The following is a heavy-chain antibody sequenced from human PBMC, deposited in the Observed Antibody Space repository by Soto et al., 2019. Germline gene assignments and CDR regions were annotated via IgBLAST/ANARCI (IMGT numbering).Heavy chain of an antibody. CDR1: GFTFSSYW. V-gene: IGHV3-74*01. Sequence: EVQLVESGGGLVQPGGSLRLSCAASGFTFSSYWMHWVRQAPGKGLVWVSRINSDGSSTNYADSVKGRFTISRDNAKNTLYLQMNSQRAEDTAVYYCARGGSLNWYFDLWGRGTLVTVSS. J-gene: IGHJ2*01. CDR3: ARGGSLNWYFDL. CDR2: INSDGSST. D-gene: IGHD1-26*01.